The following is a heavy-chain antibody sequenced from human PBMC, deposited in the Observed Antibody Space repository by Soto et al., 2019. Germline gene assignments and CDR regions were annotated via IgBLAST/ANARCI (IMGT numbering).Heavy chain of an antibody. Sequence: QVQLVESGGGVVQPGRSLRLSCAASGFTFSSYAMHWVRQAPGKGLEWVAVISYDGSNKYYADSVKGRFSISRDNSKNTLYLQMNSLRADDTAVYYCAREDYYDSSGYPTSGWFDPWGQGTLVTVSS. D-gene: IGHD3-22*01. J-gene: IGHJ5*02. CDR1: GFTFSSYA. CDR3: AREDYYDSSGYPTSGWFDP. V-gene: IGHV3-30-3*01. CDR2: ISYDGSNK.